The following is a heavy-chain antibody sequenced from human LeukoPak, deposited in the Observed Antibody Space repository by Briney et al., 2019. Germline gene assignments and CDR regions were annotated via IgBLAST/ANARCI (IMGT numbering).Heavy chain of an antibody. D-gene: IGHD2-15*01. CDR3: ARRGNDCSGGSCYSGYYFDF. J-gene: IGHJ4*02. Sequence: QPGGSLRLSCAASGFTFSDYYMSWIRQAPGKGLEWVSYISTTSSYTNYADSVKGRFTISRDNAKNSLYLQMNSLRAEDTAVYYCARRGNDCSGGSCYSGYYFDFWGQGSLVTVSS. CDR2: ISTTSSYT. V-gene: IGHV3-11*03. CDR1: GFTFSDYY.